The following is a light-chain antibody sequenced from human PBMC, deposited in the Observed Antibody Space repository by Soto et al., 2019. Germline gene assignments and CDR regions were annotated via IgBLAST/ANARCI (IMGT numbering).Light chain of an antibody. Sequence: QSVLTQPPSVSGAPGQRVTISCTGSSSNIGAGYDLHWYQQLPGTAPKLLIYGNNNRPSGVPDRFSGSKSGTSASLAITGLQAEDEAEYYCQTYDSSLSASGGFGTGTKLTVL. J-gene: IGLJ1*01. CDR1: SSNIGAGYD. CDR2: GNN. V-gene: IGLV1-40*01. CDR3: QTYDSSLSASGG.